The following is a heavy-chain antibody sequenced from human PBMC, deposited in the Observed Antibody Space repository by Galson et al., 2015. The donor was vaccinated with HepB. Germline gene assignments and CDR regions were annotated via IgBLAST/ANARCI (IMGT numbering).Heavy chain of an antibody. CDR2: ISGSGGTT. D-gene: IGHD3-10*01. CDR3: AKHSWNYYDSSYPDS. Sequence: SLRLSCAAPGFTFSSFAMSWVRQAPGKGLEWVSSISGSGGTTYYADSVTGRFTISRDNAKNTLYLQMNGLRAEDTAIYYCAKHSWNYYDSSYPDSWGQGTLVTVSS. J-gene: IGHJ4*02. V-gene: IGHV3-23*01. CDR1: GFTFSSFA.